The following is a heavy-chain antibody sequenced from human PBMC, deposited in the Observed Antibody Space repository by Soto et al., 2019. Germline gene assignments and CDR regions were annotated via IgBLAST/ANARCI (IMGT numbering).Heavy chain of an antibody. Sequence: QVQLQESGPGLVKPSQTLSLSCTVSGASIDSGDYQWTWIRQHPGRGLEWIGYISYSGNTSYNPSLKSRLTLSVDTSNNQFSLKVRSVTAADTAVYYCARELKFWPANLDVWGHGTAVTVSS. D-gene: IGHD3-3*01. CDR2: ISYSGNT. CDR3: ARELKFWPANLDV. V-gene: IGHV4-31*03. J-gene: IGHJ6*02. CDR1: GASIDSGDYQ.